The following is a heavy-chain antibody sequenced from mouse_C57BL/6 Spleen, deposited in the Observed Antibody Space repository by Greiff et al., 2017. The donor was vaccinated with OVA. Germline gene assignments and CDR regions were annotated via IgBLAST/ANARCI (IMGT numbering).Heavy chain of an antibody. CDR2: IHPNSGST. CDR3: ARGLEYDRYYALDY. CDR1: GYTFTSYW. J-gene: IGHJ4*01. Sequence: QVQLQQPGAELVKPGASVKLSCKASGYTFTSYWMHWVKQRPGQGLEWIGMIHPNSGSTNYNEKFKSKATLTVDKSSSTAYMQLSSLTSEDSAVYYCARGLEYDRYYALDYWGQGTSVTVSS. V-gene: IGHV1-64*01. D-gene: IGHD2-4*01.